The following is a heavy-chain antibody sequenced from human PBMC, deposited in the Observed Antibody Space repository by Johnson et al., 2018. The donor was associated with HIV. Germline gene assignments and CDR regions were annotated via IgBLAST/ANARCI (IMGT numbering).Heavy chain of an antibody. CDR3: AKGGGQLWFYIAFDI. J-gene: IGHJ3*02. CDR2: IRYDGSNK. CDR1: GFTFSSYG. D-gene: IGHD5-18*01. Sequence: QVQLVESGGGVVQPGGSLRLSCAASGFTFSSYGMHWVCQAPGKGLEWVAFIRYDGSNKYYADSVKGRFTISRDNSKNTLYLQMNSLRAEDTAVYYCAKGGGQLWFYIAFDIWGQGTMVTVSS. V-gene: IGHV3-30*02.